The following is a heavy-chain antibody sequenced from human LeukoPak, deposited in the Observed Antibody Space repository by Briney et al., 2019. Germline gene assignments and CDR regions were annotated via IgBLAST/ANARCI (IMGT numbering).Heavy chain of an antibody. CDR1: GLTVTNAW. Sequence: GGSLRLSCSASGLTVTNAWMNWVRQAPGKGLEWVSSISSSSSYIYYADSVKGRFTISRDNAKNSLYLQMNSLRAEDTAVYYCARAGGYSYGYNYWGQGTLVTVSS. CDR2: ISSSSSYI. CDR3: ARAGGYSYGYNY. J-gene: IGHJ4*02. D-gene: IGHD5-18*01. V-gene: IGHV3-21*01.